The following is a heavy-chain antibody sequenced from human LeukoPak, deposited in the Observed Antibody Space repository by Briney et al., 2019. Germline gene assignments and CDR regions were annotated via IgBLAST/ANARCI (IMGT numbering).Heavy chain of an antibody. J-gene: IGHJ4*02. V-gene: IGHV1-69*06. CDR3: ARHRYSSGWSNFDY. CDR2: IIPIFGTA. Sequence: SVKVSCKASGGTFSSYAISWVRQAPGQGLEWMGGIIPIFGTANYAQKFQGRVTITAVKSTSTAYMELSSLRSEDTAVYYCARHRYSSGWSNFDYWGQGTLVTVSS. D-gene: IGHD6-19*01. CDR1: GGTFSSYA.